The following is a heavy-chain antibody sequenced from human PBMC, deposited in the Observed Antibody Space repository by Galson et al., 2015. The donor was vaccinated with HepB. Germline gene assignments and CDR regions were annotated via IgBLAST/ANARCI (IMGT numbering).Heavy chain of an antibody. J-gene: IGHJ5*02. V-gene: IGHV1-2*02. CDR3: ARSYYDFWGGYYKGWFDP. CDR2: INPNSRGT. D-gene: IGHD3-3*01. Sequence: SVKVSCKASGYTFTGYYMHWVRQAPGQGLEWMGWINPNSRGTNYAQKFQGRVTMTRDKSISTAYMELSRLRSDDTAVYYCARSYYDFWGGYYKGWFDPWGQGTLVTVSS. CDR1: GYTFTGYY.